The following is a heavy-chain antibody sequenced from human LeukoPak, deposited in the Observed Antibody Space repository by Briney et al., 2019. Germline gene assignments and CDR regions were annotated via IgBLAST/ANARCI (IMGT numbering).Heavy chain of an antibody. D-gene: IGHD1-7*01. J-gene: IGHJ4*02. CDR3: GRQYLTGTSVLDY. CDR1: GYTFNSYT. CDR2: ISYDGTNF. Sequence: GGSLRLSCAASGYTFNSYTMHSVPHTPVNGLERVAAISYDGTNFSYGDSVKRRFTISRDNSKNTLYLQMDSVIVEDSALYYCGRQYLTGTSVLDYWGQGTLVTVSS. V-gene: IGHV3-30*01.